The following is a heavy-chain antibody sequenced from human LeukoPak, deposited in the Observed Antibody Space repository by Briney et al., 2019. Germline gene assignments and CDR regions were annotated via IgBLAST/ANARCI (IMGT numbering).Heavy chain of an antibody. Sequence: ASVKVSCKASGYTFTGYYMHWVRQAPGQGLEWMGWINPNSGGTNCAQKFQGRVTMTRDTSISTAYMELSRLRSDDTAVYYCARSLVVVATGLDYWGQGTLVTVSS. CDR1: GYTFTGYY. D-gene: IGHD2-15*01. V-gene: IGHV1-2*02. CDR3: ARSLVVVATGLDY. CDR2: INPNSGGT. J-gene: IGHJ4*02.